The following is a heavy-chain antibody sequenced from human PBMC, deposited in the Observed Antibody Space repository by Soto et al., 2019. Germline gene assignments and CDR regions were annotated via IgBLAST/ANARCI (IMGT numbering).Heavy chain of an antibody. CDR2: IWYDGSNK. J-gene: IGHJ4*02. CDR3: ARAPLTGTIAPIDY. Sequence: GGSLRLSCAASGFTFSSYGMHWVRQAPGKGLEWVAVIWYDGSNKYYADSVKGRFTISRDNSKNTLYLQMNSLRAEDTAVYYCARAPLTGTIAPIDYWGQGTLVTVSS. CDR1: GFTFSSYG. D-gene: IGHD1-7*01. V-gene: IGHV3-33*01.